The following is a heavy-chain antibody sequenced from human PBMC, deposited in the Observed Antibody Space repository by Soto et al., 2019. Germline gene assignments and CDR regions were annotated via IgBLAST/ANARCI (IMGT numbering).Heavy chain of an antibody. CDR1: GFTFSSYG. CDR3: AKHNGDSPFDY. J-gene: IGHJ4*02. Sequence: GGSLRLSCAASGFTFSSYGMHWVRQAQGKGLEWVAVISYDGSNKYYADSVKGRFTISRDNSKNTLYLQMNSLRAEDTAVYYCAKHNGDSPFDYWGQGTLVTVSS. D-gene: IGHD4-17*01. CDR2: ISYDGSNK. V-gene: IGHV3-30*18.